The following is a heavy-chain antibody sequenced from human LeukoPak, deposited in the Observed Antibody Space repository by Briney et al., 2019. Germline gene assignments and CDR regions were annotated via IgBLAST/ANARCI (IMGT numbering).Heavy chain of an antibody. CDR1: GFSLSSHW. CDR3: ARNNGMDV. J-gene: IGHJ6*02. V-gene: IGHV3-7*03. Sequence: GGSLRPSCAASGFSLSSHWMTWVRQVPGRGPEWVANVNRDGSETCYLDSVKGRFTISKDNAKNSLYLQMNSLRAEDTALYHCARNNGMDVWGQGTTVIVSS. CDR2: VNRDGSET.